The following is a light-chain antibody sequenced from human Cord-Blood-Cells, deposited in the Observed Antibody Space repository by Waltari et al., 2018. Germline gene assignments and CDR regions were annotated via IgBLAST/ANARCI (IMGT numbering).Light chain of an antibody. CDR3: CSDAGSYTWV. V-gene: IGLV2-11*01. J-gene: IGLJ3*02. CDR2: DVS. CDR1: SSDVGGYNY. Sequence: QSALTQPRSVSGSPGQSVTISCTGTSSDVGGYNYVSWYQQHPGKAPKLMIYDVSKRPSGVPERFAGSKSGTAASLTISVLQAEDEADYYCCSDAGSYTWVFGGGTTLTVL.